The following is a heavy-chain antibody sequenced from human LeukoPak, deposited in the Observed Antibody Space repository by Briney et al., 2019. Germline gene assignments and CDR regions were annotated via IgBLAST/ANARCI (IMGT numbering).Heavy chain of an antibody. Sequence: ASVKVSCKSSGYTFSHFDVNWVRQAPGQGLEWMGWISGYNGNTNYAQKFQGRLTISTDPATSTVYMELSSLTSDDAAMYYCARGLDAAAGLANFDYWGQGTQVTVSS. V-gene: IGHV1-18*01. CDR3: ARGLDAAAGLANFDY. J-gene: IGHJ4*02. D-gene: IGHD6-25*01. CDR1: GYTFSHFD. CDR2: ISGYNGNT.